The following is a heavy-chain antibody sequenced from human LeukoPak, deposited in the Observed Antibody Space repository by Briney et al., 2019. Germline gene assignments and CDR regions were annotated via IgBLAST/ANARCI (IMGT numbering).Heavy chain of an antibody. V-gene: IGHV4-39*07. CDR3: ARDHSSSSEDY. Sequence: SETLSLTCTVSGGSISNYYWGWIRQPPGKGLEWIGSIFHTGSTYHNPSLKSRVTISVDTSKNQFSLKLNSVTAADTAVYYCARDHSSSSEDYWGQGTLVTVSS. CDR2: IFHTGST. CDR1: GGSISNYY. D-gene: IGHD6-13*01. J-gene: IGHJ4*02.